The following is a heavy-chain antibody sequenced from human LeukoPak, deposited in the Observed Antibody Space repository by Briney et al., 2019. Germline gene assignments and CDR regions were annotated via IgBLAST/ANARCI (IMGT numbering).Heavy chain of an antibody. CDR3: ARGLSGYDFGFDY. CDR2: INHSGST. Sequence: PSETLSLTCAVYVGSFSGYHWSWIRHPPWKGLERIGEINHSGSTNYNPSLKSRVTISVDTSKNQFSLKLSSVTAADTAVYYCARGLSGYDFGFDYWGQGTLVTVSS. D-gene: IGHD5-12*01. V-gene: IGHV4-34*01. CDR1: VGSFSGYH. J-gene: IGHJ4*02.